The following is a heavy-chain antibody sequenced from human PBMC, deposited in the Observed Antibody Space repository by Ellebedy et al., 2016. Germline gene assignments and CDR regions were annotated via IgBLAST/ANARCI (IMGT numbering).Heavy chain of an antibody. D-gene: IGHD6-13*01. CDR3: ARDANNISWYYY. J-gene: IGHJ4*02. CDR1: GGSFSSGVDY. Sequence: SETLSLTCTVSGGSFSSGVDYWAWIRQPPGKGLEWIGSTRYSGSTDYNSSLKSRVTIFIDTSKNQFSLKLSSVTAADTAIYYCARDANNISWYYYWGQGTLVTVSS. V-gene: IGHV4-39*02. CDR2: TRYSGST.